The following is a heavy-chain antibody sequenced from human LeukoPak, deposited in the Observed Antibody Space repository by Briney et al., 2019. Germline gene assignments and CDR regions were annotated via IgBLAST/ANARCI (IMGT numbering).Heavy chain of an antibody. J-gene: IGHJ4*02. CDR1: GDSIDSYY. D-gene: IGHD1-26*01. Sequence: SETLSLTCTVSGDSIDSYYWSWIRQPPGEGLQRIGYVFYSGPTNYDASLKSRVAISVDRSKNQFSLKLTSVSAADTAVYYCAGRSARYFDSWGQGTPVTVSS. CDR3: AGRSARYFDS. CDR2: VFYSGPT. V-gene: IGHV4-59*01.